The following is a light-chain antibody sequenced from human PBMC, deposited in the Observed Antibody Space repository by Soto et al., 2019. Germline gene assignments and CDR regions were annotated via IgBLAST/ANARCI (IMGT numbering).Light chain of an antibody. Sequence: EIVLTQSPATLPLSPRERATLSCGASQSVSSSYLAWYQQKPGLAPRLLIYDASSRATGIPDRFSGSGSGTDFTLTISRLEPEDFAVYYCQQYGSSPITFGQGTRLEIK. CDR2: DAS. CDR3: QQYGSSPIT. V-gene: IGKV3D-20*01. J-gene: IGKJ5*01. CDR1: QSVSSSY.